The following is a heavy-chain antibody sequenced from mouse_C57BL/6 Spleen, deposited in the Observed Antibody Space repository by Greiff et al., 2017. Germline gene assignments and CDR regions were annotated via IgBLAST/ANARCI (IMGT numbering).Heavy chain of an antibody. CDR3: ARRDNFDY. V-gene: IGHV5-17*01. CDR2: ISSGSSTI. J-gene: IGHJ2*01. Sequence: EVKLMESGGGLVKPGGSLKLSCAASGFTFSDYGMHWVRQAPEKGLEWVAYISSGSSTIYYADTVKGRFTISRDNAKNTLFLQMTSLRSEDTAMXYCARRDNFDYWGQGTTLTVSS. CDR1: GFTFSDYG.